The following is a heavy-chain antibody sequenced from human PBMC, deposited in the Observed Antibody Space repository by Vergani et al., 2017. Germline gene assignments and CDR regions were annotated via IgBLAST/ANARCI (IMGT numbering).Heavy chain of an antibody. Sequence: QLVQSGPEVKKPGTSVKVSCKASGFTFTSSAVQWVRQARGQRLEWMGWISAYNGNTNYAQKLQGRVTMTTDTSTSTAYMELRSLRSDDTAVYYCARGRYSNYVSSDYWGQGTLVTVSS. V-gene: IGHV1-18*01. CDR1: GFTFTSSA. CDR2: ISAYNGNT. CDR3: ARGRYSNYVSSDY. J-gene: IGHJ4*02. D-gene: IGHD4-11*01.